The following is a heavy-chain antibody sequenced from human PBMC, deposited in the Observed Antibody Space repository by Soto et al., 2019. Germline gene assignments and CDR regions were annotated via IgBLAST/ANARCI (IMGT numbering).Heavy chain of an antibody. CDR1: GFNFSNYA. D-gene: IGHD3-3*01. CDR3: AKGRAITVFGVITPFDS. V-gene: IGHV3-23*01. J-gene: IGHJ4*02. CDR2: ISGKSGTT. Sequence: EVQLLESGGDFKQPGGSLRLSCEGSGFNFSNYALNWVRQAPGKRLEWVSVISGKSGTTYYAASVKGRFTISRDNSKKTLYLQMTSLRADATAVYYCAKGRAITVFGVITPFDSWGQGTLVTVSS.